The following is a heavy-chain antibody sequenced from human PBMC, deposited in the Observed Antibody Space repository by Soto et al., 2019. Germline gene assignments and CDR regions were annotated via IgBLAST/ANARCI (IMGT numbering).Heavy chain of an antibody. J-gene: IGHJ6*02. CDR1: GFTFSSYG. D-gene: IGHD6-19*01. Sequence: PGGSLRLSCAASGFTFSSYGMHWVRQAPGKGLEWVAVIWYDGSNKYYADSVKGRFTISRDNSKNTLYLQMNSLRAEDTAVYYCARDWRPASSGWPTYYYYYGMDVWGQGTKVTVSS. CDR3: ARDWRPASSGWPTYYYYYGMDV. CDR2: IWYDGSNK. V-gene: IGHV3-33*01.